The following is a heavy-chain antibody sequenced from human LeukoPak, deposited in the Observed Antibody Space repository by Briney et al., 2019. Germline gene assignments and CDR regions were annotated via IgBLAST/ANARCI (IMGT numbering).Heavy chain of an antibody. D-gene: IGHD3-3*01. CDR1: GYTFTSYA. CDR3: ARDNDFWSAPSWFDP. J-gene: IGHJ5*02. CDR2: INAGNGNT. V-gene: IGHV1-3*01. Sequence: VASVNVSCKASGYTFTSYAVHWVRQAPGQRLEWMGWINAGNGNTKYSQKFQGRVTITRDTSASTAYMELSSLRSEDTAVYYCARDNDFWSAPSWFDPWGQGTLVTVSS.